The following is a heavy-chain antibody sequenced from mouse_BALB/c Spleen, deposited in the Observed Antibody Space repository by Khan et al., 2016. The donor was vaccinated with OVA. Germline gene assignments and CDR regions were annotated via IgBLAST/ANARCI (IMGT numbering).Heavy chain of an antibody. J-gene: IGHJ2*01. Sequence: QIQLVQSGPELKKPGETVKISCKASGYTFTNYVVNWVKQSPGQGLKWMGWINTYTGEPTYDDDFKGRFAFSLETSASTAFLQINSLKNEDTATYFCARFHGGYWGQGTTLTGPS. CDR2: INTYTGEP. CDR3: ARFHGGY. V-gene: IGHV9-3-1*01. CDR1: GYTFTNYV.